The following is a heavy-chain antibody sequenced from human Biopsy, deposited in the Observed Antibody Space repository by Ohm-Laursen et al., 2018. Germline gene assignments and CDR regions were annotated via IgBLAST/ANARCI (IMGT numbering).Heavy chain of an antibody. D-gene: IGHD3-16*01. CDR1: GGSFSGYY. CDR3: ARALDYYDPYYYYAMDV. V-gene: IGHV4-34*01. J-gene: IGHJ6*02. Sequence: SDTLSLTCAVYGGSFSGYYWTWIRQPPGKGLEWIGEINHGGSASYNPSLKSRITALVDTSKNQFSLKLRSVSAADTAVYFCARALDYYDPYYYYAMDVWGQGTSVTVSS. CDR2: INHGGSA.